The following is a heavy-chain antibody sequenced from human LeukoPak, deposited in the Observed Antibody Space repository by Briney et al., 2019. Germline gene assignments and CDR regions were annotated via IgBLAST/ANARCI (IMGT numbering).Heavy chain of an antibody. D-gene: IGHD1-14*01. CDR2: LYSDGNT. CDR1: GFTVITND. J-gene: IGHJ4*02. V-gene: IGHV3-53*01. Sequence: GGSLGLSCAASGFTVITNDMTWVRQAPGKGLEWVSVLYSDGNTKYADSVQGRFTISRDNSKNTLYLEMNSLSPDDTAVYYCARGVEPLAANTLAYWGQGTLVTVSS. CDR3: ARGVEPLAANTLAY.